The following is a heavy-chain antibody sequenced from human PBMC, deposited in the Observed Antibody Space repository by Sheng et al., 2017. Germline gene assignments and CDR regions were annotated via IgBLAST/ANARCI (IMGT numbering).Heavy chain of an antibody. CDR3: ARGGADYYYYMDV. CDR1: GGSITSGSFY. J-gene: IGHJ6*03. CDR2: IYPSGST. V-gene: IGHV4-61*02. Sequence: QVQLQQSGPGLVKPSQTLSLTCTVSGGSITSGSFYWSWIRQPAGNGLEWLGRIYPSGSTEYNPSLKSRVTISVDTSKNQLSLKLSSVTAADTAVYYCARGGADYYYYMDVWDQGP.